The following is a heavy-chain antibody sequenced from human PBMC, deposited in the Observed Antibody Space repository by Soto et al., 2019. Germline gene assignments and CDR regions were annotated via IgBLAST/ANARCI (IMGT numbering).Heavy chain of an antibody. CDR1: GGSISSGDYY. D-gene: IGHD3-10*01. J-gene: IGHJ6*02. CDR3: ARDPILYGSGRSGRYYYGMDV. Sequence: SETLSLTCTVSGGSISSGDYYWSWIRQPPGKGLEWIGYIYYSGSTYYNPSLKSRVTISVDTSKNQFSLKLSSVTAADTAVYYCARDPILYGSGRSGRYYYGMDVWGQGTTVTVSS. CDR2: IYYSGST. V-gene: IGHV4-30-4*01.